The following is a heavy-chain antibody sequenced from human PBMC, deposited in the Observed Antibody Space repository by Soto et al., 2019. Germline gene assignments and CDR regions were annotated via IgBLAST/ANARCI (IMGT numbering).Heavy chain of an antibody. CDR2: IGSDTSYI. D-gene: IGHD4-17*01. J-gene: IGHJ4*02. Sequence: DVQLLESGGGLVQPGGSLRLSCTASGFSFSNYAVTWVRQAPGKGLEWVSSIGSDTSYIYYADSVKGRFTISRDKSKNTVFLQMNSLRADDTAVYHCAKDPNGDYVGAFDSWGQGALVTVSS. V-gene: IGHV3-23*03. CDR3: AKDPNGDYVGAFDS. CDR1: GFSFSNYA.